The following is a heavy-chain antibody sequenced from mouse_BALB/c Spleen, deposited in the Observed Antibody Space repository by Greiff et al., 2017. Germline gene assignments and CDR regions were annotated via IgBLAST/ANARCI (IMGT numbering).Heavy chain of an antibody. Sequence: EVKLVESGGGLVKPGGSLKLSCAASGFTFSSYAMSWVRQSPEKRLEWVAEISSGGSYTYYPDTVTGRFTISRDNAKNTLYLEMSSLRSEDTAMYYCARDGNHPYYAMDYWGQGTSVTVSS. CDR1: GFTFSSYA. J-gene: IGHJ4*01. D-gene: IGHD2-1*01. CDR2: ISSGGSYT. V-gene: IGHV5-9-4*01. CDR3: ARDGNHPYYAMDY.